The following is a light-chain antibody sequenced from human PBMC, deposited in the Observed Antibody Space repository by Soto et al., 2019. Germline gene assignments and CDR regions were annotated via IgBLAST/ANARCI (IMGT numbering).Light chain of an antibody. CDR2: KAS. Sequence: DIQMTQSPSTLSASVGDKVTITCRASQTISTSLAWYQQKPGKAPKLLIYKASTLESGVPSRFSGGGSGTEFTLTINSLQPDDFGTYYCQQYYAYSPETFGQGTKMEIK. J-gene: IGKJ1*01. V-gene: IGKV1-5*03. CDR1: QTISTS. CDR3: QQYYAYSPET.